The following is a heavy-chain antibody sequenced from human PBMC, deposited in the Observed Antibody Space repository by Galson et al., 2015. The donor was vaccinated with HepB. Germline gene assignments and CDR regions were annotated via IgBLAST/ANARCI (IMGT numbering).Heavy chain of an antibody. J-gene: IGHJ4*02. D-gene: IGHD3-10*01. CDR3: ARVGRGVHFDY. Sequence: SVKVSCKASGGTFSSYTISWVRQAPGQGLEWMGRIIPILGIANYAQKFQGRVTITADKSTSTAYMELSSLRSEDTAVYYCARVGRGVHFDYWGQGTLVTVSS. CDR2: IIPILGIA. CDR1: GGTFSSYT. V-gene: IGHV1-69*02.